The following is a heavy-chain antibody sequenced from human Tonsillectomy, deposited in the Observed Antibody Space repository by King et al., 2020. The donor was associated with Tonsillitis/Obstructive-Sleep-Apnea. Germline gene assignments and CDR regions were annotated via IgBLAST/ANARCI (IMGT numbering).Heavy chain of an antibody. D-gene: IGHD2-15*01. CDR2: VNHSGNT. CDR1: GGSFSGYF. J-gene: IGHJ4*02. Sequence: VQLQQWGAGLLKPSETLSLTCAVYGGSFSGYFWTWIRQPPGKGLEWIGEVNHSGNTNYNPSLVKSRFTISLDTSKNQFSLKLSSVTAADTAVYYCARAPDQIGVVGPATGYYFDFWGQGTRVTVSS. CDR3: ARAPDQIGVVGPATGYYFDF. V-gene: IGHV4-34*01.